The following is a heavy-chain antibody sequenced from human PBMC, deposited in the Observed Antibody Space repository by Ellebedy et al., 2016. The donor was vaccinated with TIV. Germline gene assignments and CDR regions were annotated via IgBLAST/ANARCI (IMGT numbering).Heavy chain of an antibody. V-gene: IGHV3-74*01. Sequence: GESLKISXAASGFTFSSYWMHWVRQAPGKGLVWVSRINSDGSSTSYADSVKGRFTISRDNAKNTLYLQMNSLRAEDTAVYYCARGAAMVRNGWFDPWGQGTLVTVSS. J-gene: IGHJ5*02. CDR2: INSDGSST. CDR1: GFTFSSYW. CDR3: ARGAAMVRNGWFDP. D-gene: IGHD5-18*01.